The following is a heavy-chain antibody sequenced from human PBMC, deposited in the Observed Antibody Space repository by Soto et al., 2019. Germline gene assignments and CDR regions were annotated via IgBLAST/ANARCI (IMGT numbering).Heavy chain of an antibody. Sequence: EVQLLESGGGLVQPGGSLRLSCAASGFTFSSYAMSWVRQAPGKGLEWVSAISGSGGSTYYADSVKGRFTISRDNSKNTLYLQMNSLRAEDTAVYYCAKVTRHYLARPYYDSSGYFDYWGQGTLVTVSS. CDR2: ISGSGGST. J-gene: IGHJ4*02. V-gene: IGHV3-23*01. CDR3: AKVTRHYLARPYYDSSGYFDY. D-gene: IGHD3-22*01. CDR1: GFTFSSYA.